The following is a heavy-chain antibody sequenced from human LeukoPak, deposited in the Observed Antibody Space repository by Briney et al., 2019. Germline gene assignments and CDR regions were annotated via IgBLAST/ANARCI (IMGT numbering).Heavy chain of an antibody. D-gene: IGHD5-24*01. Sequence: ASVKVSCKASGYTFTSYYMHWVRQAPGQGLEWIGIFNPSGGSTSYAQKFQGRVTMTRDTSTSTVYMELSSLRSEDTAVYYCARGPRDGYNPSWFDPWGQGTLVTVSS. CDR1: GYTFTSYY. CDR3: ARGPRDGYNPSWFDP. V-gene: IGHV1-46*01. CDR2: FNPSGGST. J-gene: IGHJ5*02.